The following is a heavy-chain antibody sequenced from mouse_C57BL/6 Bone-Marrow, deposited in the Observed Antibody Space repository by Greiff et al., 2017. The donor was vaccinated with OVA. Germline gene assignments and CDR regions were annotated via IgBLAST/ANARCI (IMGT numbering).Heavy chain of an antibody. CDR1: GFTFSSYA. CDR2: ISDGGSYT. Sequence: EVQLMESGGGLVKPGGSLKLSCAASGFTFSSYAMSWVRQTPEKRLEWVATISDGGSYTYYPDNVKGRFTISGDNATNNLYLQMSHLKSDDTAMYYCARGNMTTVVAYPSYAMDYWGQGTSVTVSS. CDR3: ARGNMTTVVAYPSYAMDY. D-gene: IGHD1-1*01. J-gene: IGHJ4*01. V-gene: IGHV5-4*01.